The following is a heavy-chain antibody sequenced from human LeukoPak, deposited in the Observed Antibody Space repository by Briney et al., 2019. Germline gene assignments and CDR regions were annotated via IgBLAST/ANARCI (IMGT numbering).Heavy chain of an antibody. CDR2: ISSSGSTM. CDR3: AREASWGYLDY. V-gene: IGHV3-11*04. Sequence: GGSLRLSCTASGFIFSDYYMSWIRQAPGKGLEWVAYISSSGSTMYYADSVRGRFTISRDNAKRSLYLQMNSLRAEDTAVYYCAREASWGYLDYWGQGTLVTVSS. D-gene: IGHD2-2*01. CDR1: GFIFSDYY. J-gene: IGHJ4*02.